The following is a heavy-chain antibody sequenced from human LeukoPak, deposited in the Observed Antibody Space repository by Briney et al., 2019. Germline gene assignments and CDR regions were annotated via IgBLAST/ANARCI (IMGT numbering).Heavy chain of an antibody. CDR3: ARVGRRIVGATTRWYYFDY. CDR1: GYTFTIYD. J-gene: IGHJ4*02. D-gene: IGHD1-26*01. V-gene: IGHV1-8*01. Sequence: ASVKVSCKASGYTFTIYDINWVRQATGQGLEWMGWVNPNSGNTGYAQKFQGRVTMTRNTSISTAYMELSSLRSEDTAVYYCARVGRRIVGATTRWYYFDYWGQGTLVTVSS. CDR2: VNPNSGNT.